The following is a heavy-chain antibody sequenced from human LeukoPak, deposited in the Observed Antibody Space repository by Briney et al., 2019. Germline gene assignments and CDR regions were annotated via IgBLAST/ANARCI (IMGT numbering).Heavy chain of an antibody. CDR2: ISTSGRT. D-gene: IGHD2-15*01. V-gene: IGHV4-61*09. J-gene: IGHJ3*02. Sequence: SETLSLTCTVSGGSINSGRYYWSWIRQPAGRGLEWIGHISTSGRTSYSPSLKSRVTISVDTSKNQFSLKLSSVTAADAAVYYCARESRYCSGDSCYSDAFDIWGQGTMVTVSS. CDR3: ARESRYCSGDSCYSDAFDI. CDR1: GGSINSGRYY.